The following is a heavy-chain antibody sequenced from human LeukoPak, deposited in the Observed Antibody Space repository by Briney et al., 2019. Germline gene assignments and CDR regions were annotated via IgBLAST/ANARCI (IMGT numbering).Heavy chain of an antibody. CDR1: GFNFDDYA. J-gene: IGHJ4*02. D-gene: IGHD1-1*01. CDR3: ARDIGSGTTGTTGVLVN. V-gene: IGHV3-23*01. CDR2: ISGSGGST. Sequence: GGSLRLSCAASGFNFDDYAMHWVRQAPGKGLEWVSAISGSGGSTYYADSVKGRFTISRDNSKNSLYLQMNSLRAEDTAVYYCARDIGSGTTGTTGVLVNWGQGTLVTVSS.